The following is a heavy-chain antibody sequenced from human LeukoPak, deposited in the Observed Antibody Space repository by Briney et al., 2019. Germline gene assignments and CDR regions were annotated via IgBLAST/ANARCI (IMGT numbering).Heavy chain of an antibody. Sequence: PSETLSLTCTVSGGSISGSSYFWGWIRQPPGKGLEWIGTVYYDGVTYYNPSLKIRVTMSVDTSKNQFSLRLSSVTAADTAVYYCARHAFLTYRSSSFDYWGQGTLVTGSS. CDR2: VYYDGVT. D-gene: IGHD3-9*01. CDR1: GGSISGSSYF. V-gene: IGHV4-39*01. CDR3: ARHAFLTYRSSSFDY. J-gene: IGHJ4*02.